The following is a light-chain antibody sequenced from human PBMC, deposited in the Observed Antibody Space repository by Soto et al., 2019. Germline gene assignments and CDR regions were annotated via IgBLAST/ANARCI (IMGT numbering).Light chain of an antibody. J-gene: IGKJ1*01. CDR2: DAS. Sequence: EIVMTQSPATLSVSPGERATLSCRASQSVSSDLAWYQKKPGQAPRLLIYDASTRATGIPVRFSGSGSGTEFTLTISSLQSEDFAIYYCQQYNNWPQTFGQGTKVEIK. V-gene: IGKV3-15*01. CDR1: QSVSSD. CDR3: QQYNNWPQT.